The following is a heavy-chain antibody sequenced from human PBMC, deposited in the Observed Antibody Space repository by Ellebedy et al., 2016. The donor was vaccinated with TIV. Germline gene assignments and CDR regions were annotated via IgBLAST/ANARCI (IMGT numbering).Heavy chain of an antibody. J-gene: IGHJ6*04. Sequence: GESLKISCAASGFSVTNNYMSWVRQAPGQGLEWVSLIYAGGTTNYADSVKGRFTISRDNSKNTLFLQMNSLRGEDTAVYYCARSPKDHFYHGMDVWGKGTTVTVSS. CDR1: GFSVTNNY. V-gene: IGHV3-53*01. CDR2: IYAGGTT. D-gene: IGHD2/OR15-2a*01. CDR3: ARSPKDHFYHGMDV.